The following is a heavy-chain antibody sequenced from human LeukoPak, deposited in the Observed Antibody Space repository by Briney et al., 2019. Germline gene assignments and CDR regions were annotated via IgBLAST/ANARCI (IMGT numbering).Heavy chain of an antibody. V-gene: IGHV1-2*02. Sequence: GASVKVSCKASGYTFTGYYLHWVRQAPGQGLEGMGWINPNSGGTNYAQKFQGRVTVTRDTSISTAYMELSRLRSDDTAVYYCARDCSGVSCYGAFDIWGQGTMVTVSS. J-gene: IGHJ3*02. CDR3: ARDCSGVSCYGAFDI. CDR1: GYTFTGYY. CDR2: INPNSGGT. D-gene: IGHD2-15*01.